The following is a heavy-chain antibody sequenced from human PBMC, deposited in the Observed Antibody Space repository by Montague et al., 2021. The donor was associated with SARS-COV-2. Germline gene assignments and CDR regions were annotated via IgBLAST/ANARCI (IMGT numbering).Heavy chain of an antibody. D-gene: IGHD2-21*01. CDR3: ARPSSDSGAWYGMDV. V-gene: IGHV3-21*01. CDR2: ISKISDYI. J-gene: IGHJ6*02. CDR1: GFTFSSYS. Sequence: SLRLSCAASGFTFSSYSINWVRQAPGKGLEWVSTISKISDYIYYADSVKGRFTISRDNAKNSLYLQMNSLRAEDTAVYYCARPSSDSGAWYGMDVWGQGTLVTVSS.